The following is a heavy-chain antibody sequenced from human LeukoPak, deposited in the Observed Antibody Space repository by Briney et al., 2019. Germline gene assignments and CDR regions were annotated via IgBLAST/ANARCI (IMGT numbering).Heavy chain of an antibody. Sequence: GASVKVSCKASGYTFTAYYMHWVRQAPGQGLEWMGWINPNSGGTNYARKFQGRVTMTRDTSISTGYMELSRLRSDDTAVYYCARDQDIWGTFCRDYWGQGTLVTVSS. V-gene: IGHV1-2*02. CDR3: ARDQDIWGTFCRDY. CDR2: INPNSGGT. CDR1: GYTFTAYY. D-gene: IGHD3-16*01. J-gene: IGHJ4*02.